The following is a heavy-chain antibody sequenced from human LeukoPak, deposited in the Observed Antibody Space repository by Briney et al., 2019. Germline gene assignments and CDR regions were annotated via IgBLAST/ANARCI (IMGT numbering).Heavy chain of an antibody. V-gene: IGHV1-18*01. CDR1: GYTFTSYG. J-gene: IGHJ4*02. CDR2: ISAPNGNT. Sequence: GASVKVSCKASGYTFTSYGISWGRQAPGQGLEWMGWISAPNGNTNYAQKFQGRVTMTTDTSTSTAYMELRSLRSDDTAVYYCARCTYYYDSSGYYMYPPFDYWGQGTLVTVSS. D-gene: IGHD3-22*01. CDR3: ARCTYYYDSSGYYMYPPFDY.